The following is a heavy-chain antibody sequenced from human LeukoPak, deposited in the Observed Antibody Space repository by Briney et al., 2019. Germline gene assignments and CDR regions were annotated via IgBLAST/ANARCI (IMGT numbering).Heavy chain of an antibody. J-gene: IGHJ5*02. D-gene: IGHD4-17*01. CDR3: ARRGDYISVDWRDP. Sequence: GASVKVSCKATGYTFTSYGISWVRQAPGQGLEWMGWISAYNGNTNYAQKLQGRVTMTTDTSTSTAYMELRSLRSDDTAVYYCARRGDYISVDWRDPWGQGTLVTVSS. CDR2: ISAYNGNT. CDR1: GYTFTSYG. V-gene: IGHV1-18*01.